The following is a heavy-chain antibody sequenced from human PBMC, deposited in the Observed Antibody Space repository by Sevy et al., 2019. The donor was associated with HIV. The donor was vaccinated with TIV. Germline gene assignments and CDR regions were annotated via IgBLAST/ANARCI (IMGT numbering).Heavy chain of an antibody. CDR1: GFTFSNYA. D-gene: IGHD4-17*01. CDR2: ISYDGSNK. Sequence: GGSLRLSCAASGFTFSNYAMHWVRQAPGKGLEWVAVISYDGSNKYYADSVKGRSTISRDNFKNTLHLQMNNLRAEDTAVYYCARDWALGYGDYDYYYYYGMDVWGQGTTVTVSS. J-gene: IGHJ6*02. V-gene: IGHV3-30-3*01. CDR3: ARDWALGYGDYDYYYYYGMDV.